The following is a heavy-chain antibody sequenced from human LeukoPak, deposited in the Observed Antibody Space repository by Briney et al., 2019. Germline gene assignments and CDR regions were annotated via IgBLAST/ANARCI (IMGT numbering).Heavy chain of an antibody. CDR1: GFTFSDYY. V-gene: IGHV3-11*04. D-gene: IGHD3-22*01. CDR3: ARVKYYYDSSGYPGAYYYYMDV. J-gene: IGHJ6*03. CDR2: ISSSGSTI. Sequence: GGSLRLSCAASGFTFSDYYMSWVRQAPGKGLEWVSYISSSGSTIYYAGSVKGRFTISRDNAKNSLYLQMNSLRAEDTAVYYCARVKYYYDSSGYPGAYYYYMDVWGKGTTVTVSS.